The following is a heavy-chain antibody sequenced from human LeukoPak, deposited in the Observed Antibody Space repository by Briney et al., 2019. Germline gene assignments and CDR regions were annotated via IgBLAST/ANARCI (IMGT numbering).Heavy chain of an antibody. CDR1: GFTFSSYW. CDR3: AREATTVTSRSYFDY. V-gene: IGHV3-7*03. J-gene: IGHJ4*02. Sequence: GGSLRLSCAASGFTFSSYWMSWVRQAPGKGLEWVSNINQDGSEKYYVDSVKGRFTISRDNANNSLYLQMKSLRAEDPAVYYCAREATTVTSRSYFDYWGQGPVVMVSS. CDR2: INQDGSEK. D-gene: IGHD4-17*01.